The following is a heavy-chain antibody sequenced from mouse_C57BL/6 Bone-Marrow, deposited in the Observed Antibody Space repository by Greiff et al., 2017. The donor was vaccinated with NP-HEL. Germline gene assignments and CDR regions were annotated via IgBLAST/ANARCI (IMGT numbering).Heavy chain of an antibody. V-gene: IGHV1-59*01. Sequence: QVQLQQPGAELVRPGTSVKLSCKASGYTFTSYWMHWVKQRPGQGLEWIGVIDPSDSYTNYNQKFKGKATLTVDTSSSTAYMQLSSLTSEDSAVYYCARGYYGSSYSFDYWGQGTTLTVSS. D-gene: IGHD1-1*01. CDR3: ARGYYGSSYSFDY. CDR1: GYTFTSYW. CDR2: IDPSDSYT. J-gene: IGHJ2*01.